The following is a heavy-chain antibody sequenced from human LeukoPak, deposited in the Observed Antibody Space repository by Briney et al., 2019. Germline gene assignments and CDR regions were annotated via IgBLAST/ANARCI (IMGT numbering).Heavy chain of an antibody. V-gene: IGHV4-34*01. CDR1: GGSFSGYY. J-gene: IGHJ4*02. CDR2: INHSGST. CDR3: ARGGIAAAGTCCFDY. Sequence: SETLSLTCAVYGGSFSGYYWSWIRQPPGKGLEWIGEINHSGSTNYNPSLKSRVTISVVTSKNQFSLKLSSVTAADTAVYYCARGGIAAAGTCCFDYWGQGTLVTVSS. D-gene: IGHD6-13*01.